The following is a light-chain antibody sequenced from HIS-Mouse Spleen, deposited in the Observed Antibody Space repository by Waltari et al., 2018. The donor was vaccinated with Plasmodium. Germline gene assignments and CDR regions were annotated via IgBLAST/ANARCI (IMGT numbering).Light chain of an antibody. CDR1: QSVSSN. V-gene: IGKV3-15*01. CDR3: QQYNNWSFT. Sequence: EIVMTQSPATLSVSPGERATLSCRASQSVSSNLAWYQQKPGQAPRLRIYGASTRATGIQARFSGSGSGTELTLTISSLQSEDFAVYYGQQYNNWSFTFGPGTKVDIK. J-gene: IGKJ3*01. CDR2: GAS.